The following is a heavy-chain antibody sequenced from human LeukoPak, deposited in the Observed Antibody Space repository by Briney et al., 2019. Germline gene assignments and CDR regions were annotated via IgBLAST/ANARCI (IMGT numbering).Heavy chain of an antibody. V-gene: IGHV1-69*04. J-gene: IGHJ4*02. CDR2: IIPILGIA. D-gene: IGHD6-19*01. CDR3: ARAEAYSGPDY. Sequence: SVKVSCKASGGTFSSYAISWVRQAPGQGLEWMGRIIPILGIANYAQKFQGRVTITADKSMSTAYMELSSLRSEDTAVYYCARAEAYSGPDYWGQGTLVTVSS. CDR1: GGTFSSYA.